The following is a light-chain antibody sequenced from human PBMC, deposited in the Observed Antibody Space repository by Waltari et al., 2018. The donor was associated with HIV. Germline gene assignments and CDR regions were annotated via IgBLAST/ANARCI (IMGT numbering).Light chain of an antibody. V-gene: IGKV3-15*01. CDR3: QQYNNWPRGT. CDR1: QSVSIN. CDR2: AAS. Sequence: EMVMTQSPATLSVSPGDRVTLSCRASQSVSINLAWFQHKRGQAPRLLIYAASIRATGVPARFRGSGSGTDFTLTITSFQSGDLAVYVCQQYNNWPRGTFGPGTKVEV. J-gene: IGKJ1*01.